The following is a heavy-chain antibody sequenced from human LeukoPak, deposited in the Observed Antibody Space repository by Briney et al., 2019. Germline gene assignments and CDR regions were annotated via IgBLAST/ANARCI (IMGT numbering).Heavy chain of an antibody. J-gene: IGHJ4*02. V-gene: IGHV3-23*01. Sequence: GGSLRLSCAASGFTFSSYAMSWVRQAPGKGLEWVSAVSGSGGSTYYADSVKGRFTISRDNSKNTLYLQMNSLRAEDTAVYYCAKSADDYDILTGYDYWGQGTLVTVSS. CDR2: VSGSGGST. D-gene: IGHD3-9*01. CDR1: GFTFSSYA. CDR3: AKSADDYDILTGYDY.